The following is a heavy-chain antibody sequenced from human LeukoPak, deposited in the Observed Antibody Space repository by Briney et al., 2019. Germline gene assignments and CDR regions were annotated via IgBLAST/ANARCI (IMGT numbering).Heavy chain of an antibody. Sequence: PGRSQRLSCAASGFSFSSYGMHWVRQAPGKGLEWVAVIWYDGSKKYYADSVKGRFIISRDNSRNTLYLQMNSLRAEDTAVYYCARAAYDNSGYLTLWGQGTLVTVSS. CDR2: IWYDGSKK. D-gene: IGHD3-22*01. CDR1: GFSFSSYG. J-gene: IGHJ4*02. CDR3: ARAAYDNSGYLTL. V-gene: IGHV3-33*01.